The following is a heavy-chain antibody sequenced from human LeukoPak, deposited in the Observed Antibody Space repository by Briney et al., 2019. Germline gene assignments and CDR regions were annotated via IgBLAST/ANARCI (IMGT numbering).Heavy chain of an antibody. CDR3: ARDSVIVGPTPTSYYYYYYYMDV. V-gene: IGHV3-48*01. Sequence: GGSLRLSCAVSGFTLSSYNMNWVRQAPGKGLEWVSYIRNSGNTIYYADSVKGRFTISRDPAKNSLYLQMNSLRAEDTAVYYCARDSVIVGPTPTSYYYYYYYMDVWGKGTTVTVSS. J-gene: IGHJ6*03. CDR1: GFTLSSYN. D-gene: IGHD1-26*01. CDR2: IRNSGNTI.